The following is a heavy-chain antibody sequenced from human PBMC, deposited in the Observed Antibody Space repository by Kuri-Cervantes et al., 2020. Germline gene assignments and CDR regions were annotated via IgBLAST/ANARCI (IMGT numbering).Heavy chain of an antibody. J-gene: IGHJ6*02. CDR3: AKHGATTMHYYYYGMDV. CDR1: GFTFSDYY. V-gene: IGHV3-74*03. Sequence: GESLKISCAASGFTFSDYYMHWVRQAPGKGLVWVSRIKRDGSSTAYAASVQGRFTISRDNAKNTLYLQMNSLRAEDTAVYYCAKHGATTMHYYYYGMDVWGQGTTVTVSS. D-gene: IGHD4-17*01. CDR2: IKRDGSST.